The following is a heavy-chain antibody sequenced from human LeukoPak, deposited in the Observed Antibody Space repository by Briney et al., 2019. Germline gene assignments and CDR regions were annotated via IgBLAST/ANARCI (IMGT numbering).Heavy chain of an antibody. J-gene: IGHJ4*02. D-gene: IGHD6-19*01. CDR1: GFSFSDYG. Sequence: GGSLRLSCAASGFSFSDYGMHWFRQAPGKGPEWVALIWHDGSNEHYADSVKGRFTISRDNSKNMLYLQMNSLRVGDTAVYYCARWGKILHSSGWYEVDYWSQGTLVTVSS. CDR3: ARWGKILHSSGWYEVDY. CDR2: IWHDGSNE. V-gene: IGHV3-33*01.